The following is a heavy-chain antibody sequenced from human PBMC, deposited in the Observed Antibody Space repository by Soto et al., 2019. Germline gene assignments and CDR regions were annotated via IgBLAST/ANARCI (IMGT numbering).Heavy chain of an antibody. CDR2: INHTGST. Sequence: SETLSLTCAVYGGSFSGYYWSWIRQPPGKGLEWIGEINHTGSTNYNPSLKSRVTISVDTSKNQFSLKLSSVTAADTSVYYCARSYCSGGTCYQDYWGQGTLVTVSS. CDR3: ARSYCSGGTCYQDY. CDR1: GGSFSGYY. V-gene: IGHV4-34*01. D-gene: IGHD2-15*01. J-gene: IGHJ4*02.